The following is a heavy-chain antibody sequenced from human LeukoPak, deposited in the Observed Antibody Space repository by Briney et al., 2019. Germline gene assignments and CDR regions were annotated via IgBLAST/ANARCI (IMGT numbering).Heavy chain of an antibody. CDR2: ISAYNGNT. J-gene: IGHJ5*02. D-gene: IGHD3-3*01. CDR1: SYTFTNYA. V-gene: IGHV1-18*01. CDR3: ARGLEWLTRRHTWFDP. Sequence: ASVKVSCKASSYTFTNYAFTWVRQAPGQGLEWMGWISAYNGNTNYAQKLQGRVTMTTDTSTSTAYMEMRSLRSDDTAVYYCARGLEWLTRRHTWFDPWGQGTLVTVSS.